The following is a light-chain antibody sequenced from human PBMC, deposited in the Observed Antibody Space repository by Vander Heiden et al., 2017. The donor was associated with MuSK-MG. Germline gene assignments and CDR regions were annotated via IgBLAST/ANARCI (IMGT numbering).Light chain of an antibody. CDR3: QQSFVDPGT. CDR1: QYIGHC. Sequence: DIHMTQSPSSLSASVGDRVTITCRVSQYIGHCLSWYQQKSGKAPSLLIFDVSTLHPGVPSRFSGSGSETDFTLTINSLQPEDFATYFCQQSFVDPGTFGQGTRLEI. V-gene: IGKV1-39*01. J-gene: IGKJ5*01. CDR2: DVS.